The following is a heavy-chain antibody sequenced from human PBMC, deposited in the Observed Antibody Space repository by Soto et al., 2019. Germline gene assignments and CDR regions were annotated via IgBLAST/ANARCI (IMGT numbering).Heavy chain of an antibody. CDR2: MYHSGTF. Sequence: QLQLQESGSGLVKTSQTLSLTCAVSGGYIGGVGYSWSWIRQPPGGGLEWIGYMYHSGTFLKSPSLKTRLTMSLDMSKNQFSLTLNSLTAADTAVYYCARAQFYSGSGNYNNLMFDAWGQGIQVTVSS. D-gene: IGHD3-10*01. CDR3: ARAQFYSGSGNYNNLMFDA. CDR1: GGYIGGVGYS. J-gene: IGHJ5*02. V-gene: IGHV4-30-2*01.